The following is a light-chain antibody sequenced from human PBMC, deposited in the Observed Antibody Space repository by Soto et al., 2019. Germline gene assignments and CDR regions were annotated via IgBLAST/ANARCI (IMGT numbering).Light chain of an antibody. CDR3: HQYGNSPWT. J-gene: IGKJ1*01. CDR2: AAS. CDR1: QSVTNNY. V-gene: IGKV3-20*01. Sequence: ETVLTQSPGTLSLSPGERATLSCRASQSVTNNYLAWYQQKPGQAPRVLIYAASSRATGMPDKFSGVGSGTDFTLTISSLEPEDFAVYYCHQYGNSPWTLGQGTRVEIK.